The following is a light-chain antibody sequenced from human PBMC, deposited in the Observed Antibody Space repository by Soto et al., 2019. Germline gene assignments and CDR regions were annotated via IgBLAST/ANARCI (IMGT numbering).Light chain of an antibody. V-gene: IGLV3-21*04. CDR3: QVWDNRGI. CDR2: YDI. CDR1: NIGTKS. Sequence: SYELTQPPSVSVAPGETARITCGGNNIGTKSVHWYQQKPGQAPVLVIYYDIDRPSGIPERFSGSNSGNTATLTITRVEAGDEADYYCQVWDNRGIFGTGTKLTVL. J-gene: IGLJ1*01.